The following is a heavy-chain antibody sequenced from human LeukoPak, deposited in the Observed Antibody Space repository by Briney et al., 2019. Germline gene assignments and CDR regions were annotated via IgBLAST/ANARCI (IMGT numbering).Heavy chain of an antibody. CDR2: ISSGGGNT. V-gene: IGHV3-23*01. CDR1: GFTFSSYA. J-gene: IGHJ5*02. CDR3: ANRISGSSS. D-gene: IGHD1-26*01. Sequence: TGGSLRLSCAASGFTFSSYAMSWIRQAPGKGLEWVSAISSGGGNTDYADSVKGRFTISRDNSKNTVFLQMNSLRVDDTGVYYCANRISGSSSWGQGTLVTVSS.